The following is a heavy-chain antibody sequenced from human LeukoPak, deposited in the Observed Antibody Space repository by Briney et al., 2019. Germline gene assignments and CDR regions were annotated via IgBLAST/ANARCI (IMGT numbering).Heavy chain of an antibody. V-gene: IGHV3-30*02. D-gene: IGHD5-18*01. CDR3: ARGYWIQLWRTFDY. CDR2: IRYDGSNK. CDR1: GFTFSSYG. Sequence: GGSLRLSCAASGFTFSSYGMHWVRQAPGKGLEWVAFIRYDGSNKYYADSVKGRFTISRDNSKNTLYLQMNSLRAEDTAVYYCARGYWIQLWRTFDYWGQGTLVTVSS. J-gene: IGHJ4*02.